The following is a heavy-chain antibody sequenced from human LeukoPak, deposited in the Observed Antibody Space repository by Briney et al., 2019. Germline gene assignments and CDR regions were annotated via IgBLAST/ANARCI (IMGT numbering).Heavy chain of an antibody. J-gene: IGHJ4*02. CDR3: ARVHHYFDIAFDY. CDR2: INPSGGST. Sequence: EASVKVSCKASGYTFTGYYMHWVRQAPGQGLEWMGMINPSGGSTNYAQTFQGRVTMTRDMSTSTVYMELSSLRSEDTAVYYCARVHHYFDIAFDYWGQGTLVTASS. CDR1: GYTFTGYY. D-gene: IGHD3-22*01. V-gene: IGHV1-46*01.